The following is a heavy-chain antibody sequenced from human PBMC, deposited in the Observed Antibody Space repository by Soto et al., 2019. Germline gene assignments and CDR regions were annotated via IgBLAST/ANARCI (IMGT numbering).Heavy chain of an antibody. V-gene: IGHV5-10-1*04. CDR2: IDPGDTYA. CDR3: ARHGPLWFGVSRGAFDI. J-gene: IGHJ3*02. D-gene: IGHD3-10*01. CDR1: GYTFTTFW. Sequence: GESLKISCTGFGYTFTTFWISWVRQMPGKGLEWMGRIDPGDTYATYSPSFQGQVTISADKSISTAYLQWSSLKASDTAMYYCARHGPLWFGVSRGAFDIWGQGTMVTVSS.